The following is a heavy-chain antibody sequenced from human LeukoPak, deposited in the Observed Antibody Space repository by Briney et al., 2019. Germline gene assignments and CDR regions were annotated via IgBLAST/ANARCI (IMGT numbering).Heavy chain of an antibody. Sequence: SGGSLRLSCAASGFTFSSYSMNWVRQAPGNGLEWVSSISSSSSYIYYADSVKGRFTISRDNAKNSLYLQMNSLRAEDTALYYCAKDLGLRFGELHYWGQGTLVTVSS. CDR3: AKDLGLRFGELHY. V-gene: IGHV3-21*04. J-gene: IGHJ4*02. CDR2: ISSSSSYI. D-gene: IGHD3-10*01. CDR1: GFTFSSYS.